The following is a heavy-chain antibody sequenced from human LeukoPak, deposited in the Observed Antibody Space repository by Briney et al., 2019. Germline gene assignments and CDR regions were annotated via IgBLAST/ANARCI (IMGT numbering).Heavy chain of an antibody. Sequence: SETLSLTCTVSGGSISSYYWSWIRQPAGKGLEWIGRIYTSGSTNYNPSLKSRVTMSVDTSKNQFSLKLSSVTAADTAVYYCARVGVGSSTPYYYYYMDVWGKGTTVTVSS. CDR1: GGSISSYY. CDR2: IYTSGST. D-gene: IGHD2-2*01. V-gene: IGHV4-4*07. CDR3: ARVGVGSSTPYYYYYMDV. J-gene: IGHJ6*03.